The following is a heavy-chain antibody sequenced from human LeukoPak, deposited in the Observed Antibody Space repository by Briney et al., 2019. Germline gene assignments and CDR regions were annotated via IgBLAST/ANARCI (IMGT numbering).Heavy chain of an antibody. CDR3: ARPSQLGDAFDI. D-gene: IGHD7-27*01. V-gene: IGHV4-59*08. CDR1: GGSISSYY. Sequence: SETLSLTCTVSGGSISSYYWSWIRQPPGKGLEWIGYIYYSGSTNYNPSLKSRVTISVDMSKNQFSLKLSSVTAADTAVYYCARPSQLGDAFDIWGQGTMVTVSS. J-gene: IGHJ3*02. CDR2: IYYSGST.